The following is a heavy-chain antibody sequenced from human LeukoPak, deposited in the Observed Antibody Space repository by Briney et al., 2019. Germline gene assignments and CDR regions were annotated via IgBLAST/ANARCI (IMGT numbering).Heavy chain of an antibody. Sequence: GGSLRLSCAASGFTFSSYWMSWVRQAPGKGLEWVSSIGDSLSSTYYADSVKGRFTISRDYSKNTLFLQMNSLRAEDTAVYYCAKDLYGGNPTLGYFQHWGQGALVTVSS. J-gene: IGHJ1*01. CDR1: GFTFSSYW. CDR2: IGDSLSST. D-gene: IGHD4-23*01. CDR3: AKDLYGGNPTLGYFQH. V-gene: IGHV3-23*01.